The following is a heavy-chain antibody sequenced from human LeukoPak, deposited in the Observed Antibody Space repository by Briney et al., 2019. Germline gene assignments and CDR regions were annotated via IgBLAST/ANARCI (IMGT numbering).Heavy chain of an antibody. V-gene: IGHV1-8*03. Sequence: ASVKVSCKASGYTFTSYDINWVRQATGQGLEWMGWMNPNSGNTGYAQKFQGRVTITRNTSISTAYMELSSLRSEDTAVYYCARVRGGYCSSTSCLYAFDIWGQGTMVTVSS. CDR2: MNPNSGNT. D-gene: IGHD2-2*01. CDR3: ARVRGGYCSSTSCLYAFDI. J-gene: IGHJ3*02. CDR1: GYTFTSYD.